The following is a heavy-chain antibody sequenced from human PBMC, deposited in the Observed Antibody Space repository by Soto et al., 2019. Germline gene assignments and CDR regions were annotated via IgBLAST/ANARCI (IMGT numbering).Heavy chain of an antibody. D-gene: IGHD3-22*01. J-gene: IGHJ5*02. CDR3: ARGINYYDSSGDSWFDP. CDR1: GGSINRGDCS. Sequence: SETLSLTCTVSGGSINRGDCSWSWIRQPPGKGLEWIGYIYHTGTTYYNLSLKSRVTISVDRSKNQFSLKLSSVTAADTAVYYCARGINYYDSSGDSWFDPWGQGTLVTVS. CDR2: IYHTGTT. V-gene: IGHV4-30-2*01.